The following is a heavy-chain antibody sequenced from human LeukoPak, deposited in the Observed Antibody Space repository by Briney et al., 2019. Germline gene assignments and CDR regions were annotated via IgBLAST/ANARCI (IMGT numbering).Heavy chain of an antibody. CDR2: IKQDGSEK. J-gene: IGHJ3*02. D-gene: IGHD2-8*01. Sequence: GGSLRLSCAASGFTFSSYWMSWVRQAPGKGLEWVANIKQDGSEKYYVDSVKGRFTISRDNAKNSLYLQMNSLRAEDTAVYYCARENIVLMGYAIGAFDIWGQGTMVTVSS. CDR1: GFTFSSYW. CDR3: ARENIVLMGYAIGAFDI. V-gene: IGHV3-7*01.